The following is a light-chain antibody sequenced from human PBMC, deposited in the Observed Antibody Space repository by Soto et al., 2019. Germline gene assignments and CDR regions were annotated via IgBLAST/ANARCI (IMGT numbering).Light chain of an antibody. Sequence: EIVLTQSPVTLSLSPGERATLSCRASQSVTNTYLAWYQQKPGQSPRLIIYGGSNRASGFPDRFSGGGSGTDFTLTISRLEPEDSAVYYCHCQDFQSSRVYSFGQGTKLEIK. CDR3: HCQDFQSSRVYS. CDR2: GGS. J-gene: IGKJ2*03. V-gene: IGKV3-20*01. CDR1: QSVTNTY.